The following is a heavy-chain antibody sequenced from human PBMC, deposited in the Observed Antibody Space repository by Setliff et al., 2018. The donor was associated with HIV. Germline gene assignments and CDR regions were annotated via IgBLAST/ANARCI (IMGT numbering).Heavy chain of an antibody. CDR2: IYYSGST. J-gene: IGHJ4*01. D-gene: IGHD5-12*01. Sequence: SETLSLTCTVSGGSISSGGYYWSWIRQHPGKGLEWIGYIYYSGSTYYNPSLKSRVTISVDTSKNQFSLKLSSVTAADTAVYYCARGGVLLRFGYFDYWGQGSLVTVSS. CDR3: ARGGVLLRFGYFDY. CDR1: GGSISSGGYY. V-gene: IGHV4-31*03.